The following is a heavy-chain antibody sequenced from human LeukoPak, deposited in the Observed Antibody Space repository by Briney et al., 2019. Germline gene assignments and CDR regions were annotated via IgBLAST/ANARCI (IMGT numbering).Heavy chain of an antibody. CDR2: INPSGGST. V-gene: IGHV1-46*01. CDR3: ATLGGMGGPAAMIDY. CDR1: GYTFTSYY. J-gene: IGHJ4*02. Sequence: ASVKVSCKASGYTFTSYYMHWVRQAPGQGLEWMGIINPSGGSTSYARKFQGRVTMTRDTSTSTVYMELSSLRSEDTAVYYCATLGGMGGPAAMIDYWGQGTLVTVSS. D-gene: IGHD2-2*01.